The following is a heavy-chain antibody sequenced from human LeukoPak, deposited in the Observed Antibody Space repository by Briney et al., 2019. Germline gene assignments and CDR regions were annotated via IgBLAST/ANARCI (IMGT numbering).Heavy chain of an antibody. Sequence: GGSLRLSCAASGFTFSSYALTWVRQAPGKGLEYVSSISGSGGSTYYADSVKGRFTISRDNIKNSLYLQMNSLRTEDTALYYCAKGAGYNNGDASDIWGLGTMVTVSS. V-gene: IGHV3-23*01. D-gene: IGHD5-24*01. J-gene: IGHJ3*02. CDR1: GFTFSSYA. CDR2: ISGSGGST. CDR3: AKGAGYNNGDASDI.